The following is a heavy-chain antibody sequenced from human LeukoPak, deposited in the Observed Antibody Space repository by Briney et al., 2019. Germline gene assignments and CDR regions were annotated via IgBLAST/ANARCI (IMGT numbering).Heavy chain of an antibody. V-gene: IGHV3-23*01. CDR3: AKASVCHCSGAFFYHFDS. D-gene: IGHD2-15*01. J-gene: IGHJ4*02. CDR2: ISGSNPGT. Sequence: PGGSLRLSCAASGFTFINYAMSWVRQTPGKGLEWVAAISGSNPGTYHASSVRGRFTISRDNSKNTLHLQMNGQRAEDAAIYYCAKASVCHCSGAFFYHFDSWGQGTLVTVSS. CDR1: GFTFINYA.